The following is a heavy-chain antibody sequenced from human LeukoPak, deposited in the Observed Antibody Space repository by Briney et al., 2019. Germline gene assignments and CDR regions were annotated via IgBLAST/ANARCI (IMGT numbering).Heavy chain of an antibody. J-gene: IGHJ4*02. CDR1: GFTFSSYA. D-gene: IGHD1-26*01. V-gene: IGHV3-23*01. CDR2: ITGSAGST. Sequence: GGSLRLSCAASGFTFSSYAMTWVRQAPGKGLEGVSSITGSAGSTYYADSVKGRFTISRDNSKNTLYLQMNSLRAEDTAVYYCARRYSGSSGLYNFDYWGQGTLVTVSS. CDR3: ARRYSGSSGLYNFDY.